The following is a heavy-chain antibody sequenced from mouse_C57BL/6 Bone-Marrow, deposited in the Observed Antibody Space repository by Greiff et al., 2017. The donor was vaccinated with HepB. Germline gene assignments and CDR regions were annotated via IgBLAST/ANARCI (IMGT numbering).Heavy chain of an antibody. D-gene: IGHD2-1*01. J-gene: IGHJ1*03. V-gene: IGHV1-64*01. CDR2: IHPNSGST. CDR3: ARGSPPFYHWYFDV. CDR1: GYTFTSYW. Sequence: QVQLQQPGAELVKPGASVKLSCKASGYTFTSYWMHWVKQRPGQGLEWIGMIHPNSGSTNYNEKFKSKATLTVDKSSSTASMQLSSLTSEDSAVYYSARGSPPFYHWYFDVWGTGTTVTVSS.